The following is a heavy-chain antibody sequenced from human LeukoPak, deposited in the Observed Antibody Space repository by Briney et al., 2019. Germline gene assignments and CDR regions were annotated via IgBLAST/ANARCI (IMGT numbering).Heavy chain of an antibody. CDR2: INHSGST. D-gene: IGHD3-10*01. Sequence: PSETLSLTCAVYGGSFSGYYWSWIRQPPGKGLEWIGEINHSGSTNYNPSLKSRVTISVDTSKNQFSLKLSSVTAADTAVYYCARRGNYYYYMDVWGKGTTVTISS. CDR3: ARRGNYYYYMDV. CDR1: GGSFSGYY. V-gene: IGHV4-34*01. J-gene: IGHJ6*03.